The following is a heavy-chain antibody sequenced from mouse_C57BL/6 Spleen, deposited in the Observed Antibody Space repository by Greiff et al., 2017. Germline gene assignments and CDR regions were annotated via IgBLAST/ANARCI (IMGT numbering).Heavy chain of an antibody. CDR1: GYTFTDYY. CDR2: INPNNGGT. J-gene: IGHJ2*01. Sequence: EVQLQQSGPELVKPGASVKISCKASGYTFTDYYMNWVKQSHGKSLEWIGDINPNNGGTSYNQKFKGKATLTVDKSSSTAYMELRSLTSEDSAVYYCARSVYYYGADYWGQGTTLTVSS. V-gene: IGHV1-26*01. D-gene: IGHD1-1*01. CDR3: ARSVYYYGADY.